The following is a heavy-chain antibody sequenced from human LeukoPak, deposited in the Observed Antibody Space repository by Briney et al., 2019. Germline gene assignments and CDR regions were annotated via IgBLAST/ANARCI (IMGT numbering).Heavy chain of an antibody. CDR1: GYSFTSYW. CDR2: IYPGDSDT. Sequence: GESLKISCKGSGYSFTSYWIGWVRQMPGKGLEWMGIIYPGDSDTRYSPSFQGQVTISADKSISTAYLQWSSLKASDTAMYYCARHPHYCGGDCYSDYWGQGTLVTVSS. J-gene: IGHJ4*02. CDR3: ARHPHYCGGDCYSDY. D-gene: IGHD2-21*01. V-gene: IGHV5-51*01.